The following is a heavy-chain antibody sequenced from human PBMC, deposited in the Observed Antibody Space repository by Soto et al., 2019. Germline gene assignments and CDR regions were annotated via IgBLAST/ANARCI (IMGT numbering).Heavy chain of an antibody. V-gene: IGHV3-48*01. CDR1: GFTFSSYS. Sequence: PGGSLRLSCAASGFTFSSYSMNCVRQAPGKGLEWVSYISSSSSTIYYADSVKGRFTISRDNAKNSLYLHMNSLRVEDNAVYYCMRDVGSSSGRWLDAWGQGTLVNVSS. CDR3: MRDVGSSSGRWLDA. D-gene: IGHD6-6*01. J-gene: IGHJ5*02. CDR2: ISSSSSTI.